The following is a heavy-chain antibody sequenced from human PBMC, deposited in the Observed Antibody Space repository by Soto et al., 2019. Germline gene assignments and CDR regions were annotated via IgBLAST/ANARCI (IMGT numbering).Heavy chain of an antibody. V-gene: IGHV4-31*03. J-gene: IGHJ4*02. Sequence: SETLSLTCTVSGGSISSRGYYWSWIRQHPGKGLEWIGYIYYSGSTYYNPSLKSRVTISVDTSKNQFSLKLSSVTAADTAVYYCARGWGLSPYYYGSGYYFDYWGQGTLVTVSS. CDR2: IYYSGST. D-gene: IGHD3-10*01. CDR3: ARGWGLSPYYYGSGYYFDY. CDR1: GGSISSRGYY.